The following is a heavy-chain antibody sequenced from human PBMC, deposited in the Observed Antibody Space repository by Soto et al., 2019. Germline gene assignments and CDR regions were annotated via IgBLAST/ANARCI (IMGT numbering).Heavy chain of an antibody. D-gene: IGHD5-18*01. CDR1: GFTFSSYS. CDR3: ARLGPIQLWTPARGSIDY. CDR2: ISSSSSYI. Sequence: GGSLRLSCAASGFTFSSYSMNWVRQAPGKGLEWVSSISSSSSYIYYADSVKGRFTISRDNAKNSLYLQMNSLRAEDTAVYYCARLGPIQLWTPARGSIDYWGQGTLVTVSS. J-gene: IGHJ4*02. V-gene: IGHV3-21*01.